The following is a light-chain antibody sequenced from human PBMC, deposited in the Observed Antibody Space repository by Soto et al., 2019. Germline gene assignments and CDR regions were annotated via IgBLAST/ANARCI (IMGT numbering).Light chain of an antibody. V-gene: IGLV1-51*01. Sequence: QSMRTQPPSVAAAPGQKVTISCSGSSSNIGYNFVSWYQHPPGTAPKLLGYDNDKRPPGISDRFSGSKSGTSATLDIAGLQTGDEADYYCGTWDTRLSAYVFGPGTKVTVL. J-gene: IGLJ1*01. CDR2: DND. CDR1: SSNIGYNF. CDR3: GTWDTRLSAYV.